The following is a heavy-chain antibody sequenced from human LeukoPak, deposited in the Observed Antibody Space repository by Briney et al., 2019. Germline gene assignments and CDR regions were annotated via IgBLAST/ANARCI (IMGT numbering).Heavy chain of an antibody. J-gene: IGHJ3*02. V-gene: IGHV3-48*02. CDR1: GFTFSSYN. CDR2: ISSSSTI. D-gene: IGHD1-26*01. CDR3: ARDFGGSNYYAFDI. Sequence: GGSLRLSCAASGFTFSSYNMNWVRQAPGKGLEWVSYISSSSTIYYADSVKGRFTISRDNANNSLFLQMNSLRDEDTAVYYCARDFGGSNYYAFDIWGQGTMVTVSS.